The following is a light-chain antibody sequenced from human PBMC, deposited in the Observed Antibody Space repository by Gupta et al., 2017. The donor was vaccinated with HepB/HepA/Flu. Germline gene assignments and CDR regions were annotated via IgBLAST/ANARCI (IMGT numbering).Light chain of an antibody. J-gene: IGKJ4*02. CDR2: AAS. Sequence: VLTQSPATLPLSPVDSATLSCRASQSVSNYLTWYQQKPGQAPRRLIFAASNRATGIPARFSGSGSGTDFTLTISSLVPEDFAVYFCQQRSNWPLTFGGGTKVEIK. CDR1: QSVSNY. V-gene: IGKV3-11*01. CDR3: QQRSNWPLT.